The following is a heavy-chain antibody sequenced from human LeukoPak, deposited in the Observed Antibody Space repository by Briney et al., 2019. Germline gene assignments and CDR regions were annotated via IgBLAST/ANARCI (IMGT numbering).Heavy chain of an antibody. D-gene: IGHD1-1*01. CDR3: ARGYVELDY. V-gene: IGHV4-59*01. CDR1: GGSISSYY. Sequence: SETLSLTCTVSGGSISSYYWSWIRQPPGMGLEWIGYSGSTNYNPSLKSRVTISVDTSKNQFSLKLSSVTAADTAVYYCARGYVELDYWGQGTLVTVSS. CDR2: SGST. J-gene: IGHJ4*02.